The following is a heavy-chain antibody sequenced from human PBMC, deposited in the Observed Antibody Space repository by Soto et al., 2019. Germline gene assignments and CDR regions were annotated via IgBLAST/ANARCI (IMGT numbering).Heavy chain of an antibody. CDR1: GFTFSSYA. CDR3: ARDPRQWLVEGLYYYGMDV. CDR2: ISYDGSNK. D-gene: IGHD6-19*01. Sequence: QVQLVESGGGVVQPGRSLRLSCAASGFTFSSYAMHWVRQAPGKGLEWVAVISYDGSNKYYADSVKGRFTISRDNSKNTLYLQMNSLRAEDTAVYYCARDPRQWLVEGLYYYGMDVWGQGTTVTVSS. J-gene: IGHJ6*02. V-gene: IGHV3-30-3*01.